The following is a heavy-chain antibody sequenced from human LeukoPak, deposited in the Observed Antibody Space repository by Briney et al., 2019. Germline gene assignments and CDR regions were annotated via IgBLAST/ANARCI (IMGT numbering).Heavy chain of an antibody. Sequence: GGSLRLSCAASGFTFSSYAMTWVRQAPGEGLEWVSAISPSGGDTYYADSVQGRFSISRDDSKNTLYLQMNSLRAEDTAIYYCAKDRGYSYLHDAFDIWGQGTMVTVSS. J-gene: IGHJ3*02. V-gene: IGHV3-23*01. CDR2: ISPSGGDT. CDR3: AKDRGYSYLHDAFDI. D-gene: IGHD5-18*01. CDR1: GFTFSSYA.